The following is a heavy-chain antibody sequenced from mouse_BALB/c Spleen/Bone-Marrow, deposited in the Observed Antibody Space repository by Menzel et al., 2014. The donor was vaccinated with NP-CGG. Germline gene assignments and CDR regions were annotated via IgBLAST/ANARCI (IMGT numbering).Heavy chain of an antibody. D-gene: IGHD2-1*01. Sequence: EVQLVESGAELVRSGASVKLSCTASGFNIKDYYMHWVKQRPEQGLEWIGWIDPENGDTEYAPKSQGKATMTADTSSNTAYLQLSSLTSEDTAVYYCNGNYYAMDYWGQGTSVTVSS. CDR3: NGNYYAMDY. CDR1: GFNIKDYY. CDR2: IDPENGDT. V-gene: IGHV14-4*02. J-gene: IGHJ4*01.